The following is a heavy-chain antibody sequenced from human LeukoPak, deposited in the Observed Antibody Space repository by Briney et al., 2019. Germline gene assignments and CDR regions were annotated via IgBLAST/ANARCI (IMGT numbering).Heavy chain of an antibody. CDR3: ARGGDSSSWFPKGYFDL. Sequence: ASQTLSVTCTVSGDSISRGGYYWTWIRQPPGKGLEWIGYIYYSGGTNYNPSLKSRVTISVDTSKNQFSLKLSSVTAADTAVYYCARGGDSSSWFPKGYFDLWGRGTLVTVSS. CDR1: GDSISRGGYY. V-gene: IGHV4-61*08. J-gene: IGHJ2*01. D-gene: IGHD6-13*01. CDR2: IYYSGGT.